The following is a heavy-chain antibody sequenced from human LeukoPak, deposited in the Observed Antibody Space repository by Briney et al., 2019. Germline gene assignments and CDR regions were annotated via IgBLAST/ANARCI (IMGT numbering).Heavy chain of an antibody. J-gene: IGHJ6*03. CDR3: ARSAGDGYYYYMDV. CDR1: GYTFTGKY. CDR2: INPNSGDR. Sequence: GASVKVSCKASGYTFTGKYMHWVRQAPGQGLEWMAWINPNSGDRKFAQKFQGRVTLTRDTSISTANMELSRLRPDDTAVYYCARSAGDGYYYYMDVWGKGTTVIVSS. V-gene: IGHV1-2*02. D-gene: IGHD1-14*01.